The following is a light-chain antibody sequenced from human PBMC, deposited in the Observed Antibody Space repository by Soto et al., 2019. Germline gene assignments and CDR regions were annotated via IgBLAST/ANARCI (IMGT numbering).Light chain of an antibody. CDR3: LLDYAYFWA. CDR1: QGIRSA. CDR2: AAS. J-gene: IGKJ1*01. V-gene: IGKV1-6*01. Sequence: AIQLTQSPSSLSASVGDRVTITCRASQGIRSALGWYQQTQGKVPKLLIYAASTLQSGVPSRFSGSGFGTDFTLPISRLQPEDFETYYCLLDYAYFWAFGQGTKVDIK.